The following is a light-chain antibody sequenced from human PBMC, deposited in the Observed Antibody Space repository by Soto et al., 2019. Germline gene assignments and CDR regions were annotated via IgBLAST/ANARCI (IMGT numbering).Light chain of an antibody. J-gene: IGLJ3*02. CDR3: CSYAGSYTTWV. V-gene: IGLV2-11*01. CDR1: NSDVGGYNF. Sequence: QSALTQPRSVSGSPGQSVTISCTGTNSDVGGYNFVSWYQQHPGKAPKFMIYDVNKRPSGVPDRFSGSKSGNTASLTISGLQAEDEADYYCCSYAGSYTTWVFGGGTKVTVL. CDR2: DVN.